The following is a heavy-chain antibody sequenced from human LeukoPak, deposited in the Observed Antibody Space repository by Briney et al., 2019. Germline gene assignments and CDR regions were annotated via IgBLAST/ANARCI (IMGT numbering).Heavy chain of an antibody. CDR2: IRYDGSNK. D-gene: IGHD2-2*02. CDR1: GFTFSSYG. V-gene: IGHV3-30*02. Sequence: PGGSLRLSCAASGFTFSSYGMHWVRQAPGKGLEWVAFIRYDGSNKYYADSVKGRFTISRDNSKNTLYLQMNSLRAEDTAVYYCAKAAADIVVVPAAIGYWGQGTLVTVSS. CDR3: AKAAADIVVVPAAIGY. J-gene: IGHJ4*02.